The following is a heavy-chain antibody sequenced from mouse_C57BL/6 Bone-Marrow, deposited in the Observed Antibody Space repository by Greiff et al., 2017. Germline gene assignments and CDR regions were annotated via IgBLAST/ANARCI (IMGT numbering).Heavy chain of an antibody. D-gene: IGHD4-1*01. CDR3: ARHWGDY. CDR2: ISSGGSYT. CDR1: GFTFSSYG. J-gene: IGHJ2*01. Sequence: VQLKQSGGDLVKPGGSLKLSCAASGFTFSSYGMSWVRQTPDKRLEWVATISSGGSYTYYPDSVKGRFTISRDNAKNTLYLQMSSLKSEDTAMYYCARHWGDYWGQGATLTVSS. V-gene: IGHV5-6*01.